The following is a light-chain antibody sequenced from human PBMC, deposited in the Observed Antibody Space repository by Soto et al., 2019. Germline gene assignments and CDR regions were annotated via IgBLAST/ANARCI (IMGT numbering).Light chain of an antibody. CDR1: QSVGSN. CDR3: QQYNNWPPWT. V-gene: IGKV3-15*01. CDR2: GAS. J-gene: IGKJ1*01. Sequence: IVMTQSPATLYVSPGERDTLSCRASQSVGSNLAWYQQKPGQAPRLLISGASTRATGIPARFSGSGSGTEFTLTISSLQSEDFAVYYCQQYNNWPPWTFGQGTKVEIK.